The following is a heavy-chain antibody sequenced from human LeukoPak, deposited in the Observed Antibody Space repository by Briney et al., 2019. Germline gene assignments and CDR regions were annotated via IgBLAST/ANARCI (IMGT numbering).Heavy chain of an antibody. Sequence: PGGSLRLSCAASGFTFSSYWMSWVRQAPGKGLEWVANIKQDGSEKYYVDSVKGRFTISRDKAKNSLYLQVNSLRAEDTAVYYCAREYCSSTSCHRLLYYFDYWGQGTLVTVSS. V-gene: IGHV3-7*01. D-gene: IGHD2-2*01. J-gene: IGHJ4*02. CDR1: GFTFSSYW. CDR3: AREYCSSTSCHRLLYYFDY. CDR2: IKQDGSEK.